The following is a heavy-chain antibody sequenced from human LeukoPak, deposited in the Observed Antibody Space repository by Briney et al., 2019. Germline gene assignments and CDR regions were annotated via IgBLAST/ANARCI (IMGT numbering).Heavy chain of an antibody. CDR2: IRQDGIEK. V-gene: IGHV3-7*01. J-gene: IGHJ4*01. CDR1: GFSFSTHW. Sequence: GGSLRLSCVTSGFSFSTHWMAWVRQAPGKGLEWVGNIRQDGIEKHSGDSTKGRFTISRDNARNSLYLQMNSLRVEDTAVYYCARDGTAPGLYFDLWGQGTLVTVSS. D-gene: IGHD6-13*01. CDR3: ARDGTAPGLYFDL.